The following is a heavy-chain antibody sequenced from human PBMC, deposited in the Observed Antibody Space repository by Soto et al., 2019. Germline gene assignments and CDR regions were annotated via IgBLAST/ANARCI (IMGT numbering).Heavy chain of an antibody. CDR2: IYYSGST. CDR3: ARHYSSGSRNWFDP. J-gene: IGHJ5*02. V-gene: IGHV4-39*01. CDR1: GGSINSSSYF. D-gene: IGHD6-19*01. Sequence: PSETLSLTCSVSGGSINSSSYFWGWVRQPPGKGLEWIGSIYYSGSTYYNPSLRRRVTISVDTSKDQFSLKLSSVTAADTAVFYCARHYSSGSRNWFDPWGQGTLLTVSS.